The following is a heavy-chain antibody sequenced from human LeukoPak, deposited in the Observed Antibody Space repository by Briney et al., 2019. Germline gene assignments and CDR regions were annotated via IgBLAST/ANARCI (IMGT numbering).Heavy chain of an antibody. CDR2: ISTTSTYI. CDR3: AKGAPRVGSGSYGMDV. V-gene: IGHV3-21*04. CDR1: GFDFSTYA. Sequence: GGSLRLSCAASGFDFSTYAINWVRQAPGKGLEWVSSISTTSTYIFYADSLKGRFTISRDNAKNSVYLQMNTLRPEDTALYYCAKGAPRVGSGSYGMDVWGQGTTVTVSS. J-gene: IGHJ6*02. D-gene: IGHD3-10*01.